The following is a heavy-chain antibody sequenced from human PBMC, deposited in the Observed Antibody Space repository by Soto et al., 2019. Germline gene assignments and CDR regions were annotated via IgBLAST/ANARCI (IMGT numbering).Heavy chain of an antibody. CDR1: GFTFSNYA. CDR3: AKLLVTQMPYYYYGLDV. V-gene: IGHV3-23*01. D-gene: IGHD2-21*02. CDR2: INIGGDTT. J-gene: IGHJ6*02. Sequence: GGSLRLSCGVSGFTFSNYAMSWVRQAPGKGLEWVSAINIGGDTTYYADSVKGRFTMSRDNSKNTLYLQMNSLRAEDTAVYYCAKLLVTQMPYYYYGLDVWGQGTTVTVSS.